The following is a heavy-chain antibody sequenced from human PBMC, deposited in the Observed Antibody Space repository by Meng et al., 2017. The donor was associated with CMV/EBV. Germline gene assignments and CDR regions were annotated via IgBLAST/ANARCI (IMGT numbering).Heavy chain of an antibody. CDR3: ARASFRFHYYYYGMDV. CDR1: GGTFSSYA. J-gene: IGHJ6*02. Sequence: SVKVSCKASGGTFSSYAINWVRQAPGQGLEWMGGIIPILGIANYAQKFQGRVTITANKSTSTAYMELSSLRSEDTAVYYCARASFRFHYYYYGMDVWGQGTTVTVSS. V-gene: IGHV1-69*10. D-gene: IGHD3-16*02. CDR2: IIPILGIA.